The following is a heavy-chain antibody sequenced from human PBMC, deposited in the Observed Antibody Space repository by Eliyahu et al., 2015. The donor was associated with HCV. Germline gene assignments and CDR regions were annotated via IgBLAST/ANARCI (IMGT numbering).Heavy chain of an antibody. CDR3: ARPYSSGWYDY. V-gene: IGHV3-21*01. Sequence: EVQLVESGGGLVKPGGSLRLXCAASGFTFSSYSMNWVRQAPGKGLEWVSSISSSSSYIYYADSVKGRFTISRDNAKNSLYLQMNTLRAEDTAVYYCARPYSSGWYDYWGQGTLVTVSS. CDR2: ISSSSSYI. CDR1: GFTFSSYS. D-gene: IGHD6-19*01. J-gene: IGHJ4*02.